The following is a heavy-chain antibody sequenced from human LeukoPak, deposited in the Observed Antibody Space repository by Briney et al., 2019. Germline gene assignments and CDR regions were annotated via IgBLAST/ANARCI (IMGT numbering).Heavy chain of an antibody. CDR3: AVHPKSWELGRDY. CDR1: GGSISSYY. J-gene: IGHJ4*02. CDR2: IYTSGST. D-gene: IGHD1-26*01. Sequence: PSETLSFTCTVSGGSISSYYWSWLRQPAGEGREWIGRIYTSGSTNYNPSLKSRVTMSVDTSKNQFSLKLSSVTAADTAVYYCAVHPKSWELGRDYWGQGTLVTVSS. V-gene: IGHV4-4*07.